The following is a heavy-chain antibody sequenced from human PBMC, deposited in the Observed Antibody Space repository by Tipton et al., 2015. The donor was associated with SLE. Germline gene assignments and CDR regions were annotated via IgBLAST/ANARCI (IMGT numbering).Heavy chain of an antibody. J-gene: IGHJ4*02. CDR2: IYYSGSI. D-gene: IGHD3-10*01. Sequence: TLSLTCTVSGGSVSSGSYYWSWIRQPPGKGLEWIGYIYYSGSINYNPSLKSRVTISVDTSKNQFSLKLSSVTAADTAVYYCARVEGDGYFDDWGQGTLVTVSS. V-gene: IGHV4-61*01. CDR1: GGSVSSGSYY. CDR3: ARVEGDGYFDD.